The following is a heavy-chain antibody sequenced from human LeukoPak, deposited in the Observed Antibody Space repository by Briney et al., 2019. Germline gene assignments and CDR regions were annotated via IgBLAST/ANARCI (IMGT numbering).Heavy chain of an antibody. D-gene: IGHD3-10*01. J-gene: IGHJ4*02. V-gene: IGHV3-21*04. Sequence: PGGSLRLSCAASGFTFSSFAMNWVRQAPGKGLEWLSSISSRSSHIYYADSVKGRFTISRDNAKKSLYLQMNSLRAEDTAAYYCARESTITMVRGGYLDYWGQGTLVTVSS. CDR3: ARESTITMVRGGYLDY. CDR1: GFTFSSFA. CDR2: ISSRSSHI.